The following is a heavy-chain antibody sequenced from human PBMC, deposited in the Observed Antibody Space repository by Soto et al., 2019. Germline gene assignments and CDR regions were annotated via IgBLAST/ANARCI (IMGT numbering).Heavy chain of an antibody. CDR2: INHSVST. CDR1: GGSFSGYY. J-gene: IGHJ6*02. V-gene: IGHV4-34*01. Sequence: PSETLSLTCAVYGGSFSGYYWSWIRQPPGKGLEWIGEINHSVSTNYNPSLKSRVTISVDTSKNQFSLKLSSVTAADTAVYYCVRYPGGYYYHYSGMAVWGQGPPALVSS. CDR3: VRYPGGYYYHYSGMAV. D-gene: IGHD3-10*01.